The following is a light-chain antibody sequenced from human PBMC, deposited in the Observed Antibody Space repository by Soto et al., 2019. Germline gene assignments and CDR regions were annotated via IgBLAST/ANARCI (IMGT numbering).Light chain of an antibody. J-gene: IGKJ1*01. CDR2: AAS. CDR1: KSIGSY. V-gene: IGKV1-39*01. Sequence: DMQMSHFPSSLSASVGDGVTVTGRASKSIGSYFSYYQQKPGKAPQLLIYAASSSKSGGASRSSGSACRTDSTPIISRLKAEDFATYYRQKSYSTWWTFGQGTKVDIK. CDR3: QKSYSTWWT.